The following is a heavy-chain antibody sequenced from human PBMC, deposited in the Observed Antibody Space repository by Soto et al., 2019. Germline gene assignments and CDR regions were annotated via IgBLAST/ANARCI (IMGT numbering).Heavy chain of an antibody. Sequence: PSETLSLTCAVYGGSLSGHYWNWIRQPPGKGLEWIGEINHSGGTDYNPSLKSRVTISVDTSKNQFSLKLSSVTAADTAVYYCARGADWNYNYCYGLDVWGQGTSVTVSS. CDR3: ARGADWNYNYCYGLDV. V-gene: IGHV4-34*01. D-gene: IGHD1-1*01. CDR1: GGSLSGHY. CDR2: INHSGGT. J-gene: IGHJ6*02.